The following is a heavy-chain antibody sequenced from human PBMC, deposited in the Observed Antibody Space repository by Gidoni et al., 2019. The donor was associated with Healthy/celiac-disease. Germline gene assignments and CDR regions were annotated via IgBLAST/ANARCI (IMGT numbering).Heavy chain of an antibody. CDR1: GDSVSSNSAA. Sequence: QVQLQQSGPGLVKPSQTLPLTCAISGDSVSSNSAAWNWIRQSPSRGLEWLGRTYYRSKWYNDYAVSVKSRITINPDTSKNQFSLQLNSVTPEDTAVYYCAREGEKWELLGGYMDVWGKGTTVTVSS. CDR2: TYYRSKWYN. D-gene: IGHD1-26*01. CDR3: AREGEKWELLGGYMDV. V-gene: IGHV6-1*01. J-gene: IGHJ6*03.